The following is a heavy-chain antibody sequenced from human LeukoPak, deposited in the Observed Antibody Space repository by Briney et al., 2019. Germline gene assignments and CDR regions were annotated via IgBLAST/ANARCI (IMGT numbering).Heavy chain of an antibody. CDR3: ARAESENYMDV. CDR2: IYYSGST. D-gene: IGHD1-14*01. CDR1: GGSISSSSYY. J-gene: IGHJ6*03. Sequence: PSETLSLTCTVSGGSISSSSYYWGWIRQPPGKGLEWIGSIYYSGSTNYNPSLKSRVTISVDTSKNQFSLKLSSVTAADTAVYYCARAESENYMDVWGKGTTVTVSS. V-gene: IGHV4-39*07.